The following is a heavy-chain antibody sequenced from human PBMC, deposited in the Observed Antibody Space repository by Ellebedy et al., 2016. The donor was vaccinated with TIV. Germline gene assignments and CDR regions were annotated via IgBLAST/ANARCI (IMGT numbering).Heavy chain of an antibody. CDR2: IYSGGST. CDR3: ARDGYSGSYYYFDY. Sequence: GESLKISCAASGFTVSSNYMSWVRQAPGKGLEWVSVIYSGGSTYYADSVKGRLTISRDNSKNTLYLQMNSLRAEDTAVYYCARDGYSGSYYYFDYWGQGTLVTVSS. J-gene: IGHJ4*02. V-gene: IGHV3-66*01. D-gene: IGHD1-26*01. CDR1: GFTVSSNY.